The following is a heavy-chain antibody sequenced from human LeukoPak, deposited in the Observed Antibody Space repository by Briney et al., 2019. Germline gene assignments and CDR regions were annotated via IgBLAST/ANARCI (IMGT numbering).Heavy chain of an antibody. Sequence: PSETLSLTCTVSGGSISSSSYYWGWIRQPPGKGLEWIGSIYYSGSTYYNPSLKSRVTISVDTSKNQFSLKLSSVTAADTAVYYCARFTTSRRNKGVKGLDYWGQGTLVTVSS. CDR1: GGSISSSSYY. V-gene: IGHV4-39*01. CDR2: IYYSGST. D-gene: IGHD3-22*01. CDR3: ARFTTSRRNKGVKGLDY. J-gene: IGHJ4*02.